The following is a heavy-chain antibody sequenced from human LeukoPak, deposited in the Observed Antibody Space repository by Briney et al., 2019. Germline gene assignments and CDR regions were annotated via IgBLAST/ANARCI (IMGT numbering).Heavy chain of an antibody. D-gene: IGHD3-22*01. J-gene: IGHJ5*02. CDR1: GYSISSGYY. CDR2: IYHSGST. Sequence: SETLSLTCTVSGYSISSGYYWGWIRQPPGKGLEWIGSIYHSGSTYYNPSLKSRVTISIDTSKNQFSLNLRSVTAADTAVYYCARAPSNYYYDSSGYKYKWFDPWGQGTLVTVSS. V-gene: IGHV4-38-2*02. CDR3: ARAPSNYYYDSSGYKYKWFDP.